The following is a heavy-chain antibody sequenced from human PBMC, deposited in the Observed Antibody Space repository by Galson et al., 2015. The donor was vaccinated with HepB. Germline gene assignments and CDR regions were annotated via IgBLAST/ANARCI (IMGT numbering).Heavy chain of an antibody. V-gene: IGHV2-5*02. CDR2: IYWDDEK. Sequence: PALVKPTQTLTPTCTFSGFSLSTSGVGVGWIRQPPGKALEWLALIYWDDEKRYSPSLKSRLTITKDTSKNQVVLTMTNMDPVDTATYFCTHTWVPAALYGMDVWGQGTTVTVSS. CDR3: THTWVPAALYGMDV. CDR1: GFSLSTSGVG. J-gene: IGHJ6*02. D-gene: IGHD2-2*01.